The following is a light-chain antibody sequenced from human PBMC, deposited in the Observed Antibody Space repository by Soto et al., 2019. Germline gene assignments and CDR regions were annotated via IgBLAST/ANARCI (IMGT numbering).Light chain of an antibody. Sequence: DIQMTQSPSSLSSSVGDRVTITCRASQSISSCLNWYQQKPGNAPKLLIYAASSLQSGVPARFSGSGSGTDFTLTISSLQPEDFATYYCQQSYSTPRTFGQGTKVEIK. CDR3: QQSYSTPRT. V-gene: IGKV1-39*01. CDR2: AAS. CDR1: QSISSC. J-gene: IGKJ1*01.